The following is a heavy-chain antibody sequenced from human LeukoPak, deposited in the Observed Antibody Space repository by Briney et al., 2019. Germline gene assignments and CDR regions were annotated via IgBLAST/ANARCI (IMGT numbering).Heavy chain of an antibody. D-gene: IGHD3-22*01. CDR2: IYHSGST. CDR3: ARAYYDSSGYYPYYFDY. Sequence: PSETLSLTCAVSGGSISSGGYSWSWIRQPPGKGLEWIGYIYHSGSTYYNPSLKSRVTISVDRSKNQFSLKLSSVTAADTAVHYCARAYYDSSGYYPYYFDYWGQGTLVTVSS. J-gene: IGHJ4*02. V-gene: IGHV4-30-2*01. CDR1: GGSISSGGYS.